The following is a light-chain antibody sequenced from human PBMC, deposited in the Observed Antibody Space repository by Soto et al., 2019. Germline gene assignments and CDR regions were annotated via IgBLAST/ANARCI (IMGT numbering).Light chain of an antibody. J-gene: IGKJ5*01. CDR3: QQSYSTTFT. CDR1: QSISSW. CDR2: AAS. V-gene: IGKV1-39*01. Sequence: DIQMTQSPSTLSASVGDRVTITCRDSQSISSWLAWYQQTPGRAPKLMIYAASSLEAGVPSRYSGSGAGTDFTRTISSLQPEDFETDYCQQSYSTTFTFGQGTRLEIK.